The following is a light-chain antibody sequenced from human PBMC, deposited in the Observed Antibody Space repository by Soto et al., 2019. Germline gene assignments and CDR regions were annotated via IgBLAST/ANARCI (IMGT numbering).Light chain of an antibody. CDR1: QGVSGH. J-gene: IGKJ5*01. CDR2: AAS. V-gene: IGKV1-9*01. CDR3: QHLAGYPIT. Sequence: DIQLTQSPSFLSASVVGRVTITCLASQGVSGHLAWYQEKPGKAPNLLIYAASTLQSGAPSRFSGSASGTEFTLTLSNLQPEDFATYYCQHLAGYPITFGQGTRLEIK.